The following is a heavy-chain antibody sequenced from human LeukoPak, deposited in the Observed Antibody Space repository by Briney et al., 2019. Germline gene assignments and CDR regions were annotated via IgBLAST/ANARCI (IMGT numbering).Heavy chain of an antibody. CDR2: IYYSGST. J-gene: IGHJ6*03. Sequence: SETLSLTCTVSGGSISSSGYYWGWIRQPPGKGLEWIGSIYYSGSTYYNPSLKSRVTISVDTSKNQFSLKLSSVTAADTAVYYCARHERGSSYYYYMDVWGKGTTVTISS. V-gene: IGHV4-39*01. CDR3: ARHERGSSYYYYMDV. CDR1: GGSISSSGYY. D-gene: IGHD6-13*01.